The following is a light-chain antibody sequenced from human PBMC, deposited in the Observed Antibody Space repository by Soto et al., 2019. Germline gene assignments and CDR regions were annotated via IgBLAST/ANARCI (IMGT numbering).Light chain of an antibody. Sequence: HSALTQPPSASGSPGQSVTISCTGTSSDVGGYNFVSWYQQHPGKAPKLLIYEVSKRPSGVPDRFSGSKSDNTASLTVSGLQAEDEADYYCSSFAGGNNLLFGGGTKLTVL. CDR1: SSDVGGYNF. CDR3: SSFAGGNNLL. CDR2: EVS. V-gene: IGLV2-8*01. J-gene: IGLJ2*01.